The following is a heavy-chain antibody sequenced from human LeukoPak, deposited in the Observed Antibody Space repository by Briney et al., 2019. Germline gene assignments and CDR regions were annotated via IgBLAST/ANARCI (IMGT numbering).Heavy chain of an antibody. Sequence: GGSLRLSCAASGFTFDEYAIHWVRQAPGKGLEWVSLISGGGVRTFYRDSVKGRFTISRDNSKNSLYLQMNSLRTEDTALYYCAKDLTSVYDAFNIWGQGTMVTVSS. CDR3: AKDLTSVYDAFNI. CDR2: ISGGGVRT. J-gene: IGHJ3*02. CDR1: GFTFDEYA. V-gene: IGHV3-43*02.